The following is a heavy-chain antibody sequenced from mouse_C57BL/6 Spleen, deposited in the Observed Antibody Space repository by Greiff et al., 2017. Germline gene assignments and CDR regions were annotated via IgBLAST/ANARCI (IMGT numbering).Heavy chain of an antibody. Sequence: EVQLQQSGPELVKPGASVKISCKASGYTFTDYYMNWVKQSHGKSLEWIGDINPNNGGTSYNQKFKGKATLTVDKSSSTAYMELRSLTSEDSAVYYCARDGSRTRGFAYWGQGTLVTVSA. CDR2: INPNNGGT. V-gene: IGHV1-26*01. CDR1: GYTFTDYY. J-gene: IGHJ3*01. CDR3: ARDGSRTRGFAY. D-gene: IGHD1-1*01.